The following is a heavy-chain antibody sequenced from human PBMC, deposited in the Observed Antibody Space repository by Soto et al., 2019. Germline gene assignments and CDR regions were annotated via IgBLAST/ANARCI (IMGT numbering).Heavy chain of an antibody. CDR1: GYTLTELS. D-gene: IGHD6-13*01. CDR2: FDPEDGET. J-gene: IGHJ6*02. CDR3: ATRALAAAGTSRYYYYGMDV. V-gene: IGHV1-24*01. Sequence: ASVKVSCKVSGYTLTELSRRWVRQAPGKGLEWMGGFDPEDGETIYAQKFQGRVTMTEDTSTDTAYMELSSLRSEDTAVYYCATRALAAAGTSRYYYYGMDVWGQGTTVTVSS.